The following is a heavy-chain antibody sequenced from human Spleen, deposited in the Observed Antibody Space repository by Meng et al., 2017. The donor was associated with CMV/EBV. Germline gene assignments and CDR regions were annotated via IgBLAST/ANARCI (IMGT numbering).Heavy chain of an antibody. Sequence: GESLKISCAASGFTFSDHYMSWIRQAPGKGLEWVSVIYSGGSRYYADSVKGRFTISRDDSKNTLFLQIDSLTTEDTAVYYCARDTLRGPIGAFEMWGQGTMVTVSS. J-gene: IGHJ3*02. CDR3: ARDTLRGPIGAFEM. V-gene: IGHV3-66*02. CDR2: IYSGGSR. D-gene: IGHD3-10*01. CDR1: GFTFSDHY.